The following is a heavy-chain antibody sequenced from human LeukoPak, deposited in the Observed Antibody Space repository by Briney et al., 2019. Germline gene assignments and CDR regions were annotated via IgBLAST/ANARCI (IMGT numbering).Heavy chain of an antibody. Sequence: SQTLSLTCTVSGGSISSGSYYWSWIRQPAGKGLEWIGRIYTSGSTNYNPSLKSRVTISVDTSKNQFSLKLSSVTAADTAVYYCARDHDGDYYFDYWGQGTLVTVSS. J-gene: IGHJ4*02. CDR1: GGSISSGSYY. V-gene: IGHV4-61*02. CDR2: IYTSGST. CDR3: ARDHDGDYYFDY. D-gene: IGHD4-17*01.